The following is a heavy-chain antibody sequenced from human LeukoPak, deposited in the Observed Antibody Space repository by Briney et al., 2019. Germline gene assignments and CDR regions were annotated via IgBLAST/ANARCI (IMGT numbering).Heavy chain of an antibody. CDR2: INYSGST. J-gene: IGHJ5*02. V-gene: IGHV4-34*01. CDR3: ARDGKNGDYLWFDP. D-gene: IGHD4-17*01. Sequence: SETLSLTCAVHGASFSGFYWSWLRQPPGKGLEWIGEINYSGSTNYNPSLKSRVTISLDTSKNQFSLKLSSVTAADTAVYYCARDGKNGDYLWFDPWGQGTLVTVSS. CDR1: GASFSGFY.